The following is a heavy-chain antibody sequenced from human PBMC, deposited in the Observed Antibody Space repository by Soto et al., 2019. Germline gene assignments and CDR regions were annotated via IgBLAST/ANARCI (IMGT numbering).Heavy chain of an antibody. V-gene: IGHV3-74*01. Sequence: GGSLRLSCAASGFTFSRYGIHWVRQAPGKGLVWVSRINSDGISTNYADSVKGRFTISRDNAKNTLYLQMNSLRAEDRAVYYFESSIEDDSSLYHGPNDAFDIWCQRTMVTGS. CDR2: INSDGIST. CDR3: ESSIEDDSSLYHGPNDAFDI. D-gene: IGHD3-22*01. J-gene: IGHJ3*02. CDR1: GFTFSRYG.